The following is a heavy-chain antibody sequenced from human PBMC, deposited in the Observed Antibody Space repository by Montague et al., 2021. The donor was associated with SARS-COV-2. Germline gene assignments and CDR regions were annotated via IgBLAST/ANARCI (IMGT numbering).Heavy chain of an antibody. D-gene: IGHD3-10*01. J-gene: IGHJ3*02. CDR3: ARADITTVRGVNRWAFDI. V-gene: IGHV4-59*01. CDR1: GGSISTYY. Sequence: SETLSFTCTVSGGSISTYYWSWIRQPPGKGLEWIGYIYYSGSTNYYPSLKSRVTISVDTSKNQFSLKLSSVTAADTAVYYCARADITTVRGVNRWAFDIWGQGTMVTVSS. CDR2: IYYSGST.